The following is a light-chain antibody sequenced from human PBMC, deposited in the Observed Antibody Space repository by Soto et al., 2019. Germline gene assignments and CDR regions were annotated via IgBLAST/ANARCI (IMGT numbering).Light chain of an antibody. J-gene: IGLJ2*01. CDR3: SSYAGSNNPVL. V-gene: IGLV2-8*01. Sequence: QSVLTQPPSASGSPGQSVAISCTGTSSDVGGYNYVSWYQQHPGKAPKLMIYDVTERPPGVPDRFSGSKSGNTASLTVAGVQAEDEADYYCSSYAGSNNPVLFGGGTKLTVL. CDR1: SSDVGGYNY. CDR2: DVT.